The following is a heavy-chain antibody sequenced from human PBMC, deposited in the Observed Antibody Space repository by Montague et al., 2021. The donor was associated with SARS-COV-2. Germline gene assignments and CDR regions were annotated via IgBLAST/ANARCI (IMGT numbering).Heavy chain of an antibody. CDR3: TSGREGNYDVMDV. Sequence: CAISGDSVSISSATWNWVRQSPSRGLEWLGRTYYRSKWYNDYAVXXRCRVTINPDTSKNQFSLQLNSVTPEDTAIYYCTSGREGNYDVMDVWGQGTTVTVSS. D-gene: IGHD1-1*01. CDR2: TYYRSKWYN. J-gene: IGHJ6*01. V-gene: IGHV6-1*01. CDR1: GDSVSISSAT.